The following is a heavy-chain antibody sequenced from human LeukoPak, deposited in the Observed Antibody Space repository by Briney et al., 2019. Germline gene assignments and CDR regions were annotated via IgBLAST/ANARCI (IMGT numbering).Heavy chain of an antibody. CDR1: GFTFSSYG. D-gene: IGHD2-15*01. J-gene: IGHJ3*02. CDR2: ISYDGSNK. Sequence: GGSLRLSCAASGFTFSSYGMHWVRQAPGKGLEWVAVISYDGSNKYYADSVKGRFTISRDNSKNTLYLQMNSLRAEDTAVYYCAKDLADKGYCSGGSCYGGAFDIWGQGTMVTVSS. CDR3: AKDLADKGYCSGGSCYGGAFDI. V-gene: IGHV3-30*18.